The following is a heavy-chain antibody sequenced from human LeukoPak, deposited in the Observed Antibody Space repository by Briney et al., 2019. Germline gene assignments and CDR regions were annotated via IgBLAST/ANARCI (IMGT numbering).Heavy chain of an antibody. Sequence: SETPSLTCTVSGGSISSSSYYWGWIRQPPGKGLEWIGSIYYSGSTYYNPSLKSRVTISVDTSKNQFSLKLSSVTAADTAVYYCARVTYYFDYWGQGTLVTVSS. D-gene: IGHD3-16*01. CDR2: IYYSGST. J-gene: IGHJ4*02. CDR1: GGSISSSSYY. V-gene: IGHV4-39*07. CDR3: ARVTYYFDY.